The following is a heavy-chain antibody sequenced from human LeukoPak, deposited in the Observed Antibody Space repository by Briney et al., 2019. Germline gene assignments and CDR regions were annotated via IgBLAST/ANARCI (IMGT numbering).Heavy chain of an antibody. Sequence: SETLSLTCTASGGSISSYYWSWIRQPPGKGLEWIGYIYYSGSTNYNPSLKSRVTISVDTPKNQFSLKLSSVTAADTAVYYCARQKRYCTNGVCYTSNAFDIWGQGTMVTVSS. CDR3: ARQKRYCTNGVCYTSNAFDI. J-gene: IGHJ3*02. D-gene: IGHD2-8*01. V-gene: IGHV4-59*08. CDR2: IYYSGST. CDR1: GGSISSYY.